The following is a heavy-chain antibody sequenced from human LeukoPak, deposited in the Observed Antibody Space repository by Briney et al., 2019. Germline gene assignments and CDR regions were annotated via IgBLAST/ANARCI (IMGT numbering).Heavy chain of an antibody. Sequence: PGRSLRLSCAASRFTFRDYAMHWVRQAPGQGLEWVAVIWYEGNNEYYADSVKGRFTISRDNSKNTVYLQMNSLRAEDTAVYYCARVYCSSTSCYYSGHDAFDIWGQGTMVTVSS. V-gene: IGHV3-33*01. CDR2: IWYEGNNE. CDR3: ARVYCSSTSCYYSGHDAFDI. J-gene: IGHJ3*02. CDR1: RFTFRDYA. D-gene: IGHD2-2*01.